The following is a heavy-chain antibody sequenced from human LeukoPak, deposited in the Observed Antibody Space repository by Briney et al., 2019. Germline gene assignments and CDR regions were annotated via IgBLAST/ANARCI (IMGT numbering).Heavy chain of an antibody. Sequence: SVKVSCKASGGTFSSYAIRWVRQAPGQGLEWMGRIIPILGIANYAQKFQGRVTITADKSTSTAYMELSSLRSEDAAVYYCARALRGVPNDYWGQGTLVTVSS. CDR2: IIPILGIA. V-gene: IGHV1-69*04. CDR3: ARALRGVPNDY. J-gene: IGHJ4*02. D-gene: IGHD3-10*01. CDR1: GGTFSSYA.